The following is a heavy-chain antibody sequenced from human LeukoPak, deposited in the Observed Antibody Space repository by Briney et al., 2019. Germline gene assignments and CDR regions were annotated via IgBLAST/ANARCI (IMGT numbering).Heavy chain of an antibody. D-gene: IGHD6-13*01. Sequence: GGSLRLSCAASGFTFSSYGMHWVRRAPGKGLEWVAFIRYDGSNKYYADSVKGRFTISRDNSKNTLYLQMNSLRAEDTAVYYCAKDLSIGIAAAGPFDYWGQGTLVTVSS. CDR1: GFTFSSYG. CDR3: AKDLSIGIAAAGPFDY. V-gene: IGHV3-30*02. J-gene: IGHJ4*02. CDR2: IRYDGSNK.